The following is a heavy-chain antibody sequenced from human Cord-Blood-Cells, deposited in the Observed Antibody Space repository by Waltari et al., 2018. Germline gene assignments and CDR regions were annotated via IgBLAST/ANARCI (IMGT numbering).Heavy chain of an antibody. Sequence: QLQLQESGPGLVKPSETLSPPCTVSGGSISSSSYYWGWIRQPPGKGLVWIGGIYYRGSTYTNPSLKSRGTISVDTSKIQFSLKLSSVTAADTAVYYCAGHGLDSSGWYNWGQGTLVTVSS. CDR3: AGHGLDSSGWYN. CDR2: IYYRGST. V-gene: IGHV4-39*07. CDR1: GGSISSSSYY. J-gene: IGHJ4*02. D-gene: IGHD6-19*01.